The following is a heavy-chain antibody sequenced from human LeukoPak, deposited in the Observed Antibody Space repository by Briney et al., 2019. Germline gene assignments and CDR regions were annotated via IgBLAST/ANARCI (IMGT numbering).Heavy chain of an antibody. CDR3: AREDYYYYYYMDV. J-gene: IGHJ6*03. Sequence: SETLSLTCTVSGGSIGSSTDYWGWIRQPPGKGLEWIGNVYYSGNTYYNPSLTSRVTISVDTSKNQFSLKLSSVTAADTAVYYCAREDYYYYYYMDVWGKGTTVTISS. CDR1: GGSIGSSTDY. V-gene: IGHV4-39*07. CDR2: VYYSGNT.